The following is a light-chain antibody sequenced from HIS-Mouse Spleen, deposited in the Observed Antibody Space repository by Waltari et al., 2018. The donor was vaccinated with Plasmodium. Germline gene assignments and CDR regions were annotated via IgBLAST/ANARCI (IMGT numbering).Light chain of an antibody. J-gene: IGKJ4*01. CDR3: QQYYSYPLT. CDR1: QGISSY. V-gene: IGKV1-8*01. Sequence: AIRMTHSPSSFPASTGDRVTITCRASQGISSYLAWYQQKPGKAPKLLIYAASTLQSGVPSRFSGSGSGTDFTLTISCLQSEDFATYYCQQYYSYPLTFGGGTKVEIK. CDR2: AAS.